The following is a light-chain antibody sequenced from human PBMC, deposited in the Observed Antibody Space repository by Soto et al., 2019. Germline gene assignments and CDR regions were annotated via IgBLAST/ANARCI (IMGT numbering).Light chain of an antibody. CDR1: QSISSW. CDR3: QQYNSYSRT. CDR2: KAS. Sequence: DIQMTQSPSTLSASVGDRVTITCRASQSISSWLAWYQQKPGKAPKVLIYKASSLESGVPSRFSGSGSGTEFTLTISSLQPDDFAIYYCQQYNSYSRTFGQGTKVDIK. V-gene: IGKV1-5*03. J-gene: IGKJ1*01.